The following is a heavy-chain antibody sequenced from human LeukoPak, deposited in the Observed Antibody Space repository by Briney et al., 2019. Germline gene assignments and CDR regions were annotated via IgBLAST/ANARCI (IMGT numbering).Heavy chain of an antibody. V-gene: IGHV4-39*07. D-gene: IGHD3-22*01. CDR3: ARLSSDMIVSEGGYYFDY. CDR2: IYYSGST. J-gene: IGHJ4*02. Sequence: SETLSLTCTVSGGSISSSSYYWGWIRQPPGKGLEWIGSIYYSGSTYYNPSLKSRVTISVDTSKNQFSLKLGSVTAADTAVYYCARLSSDMIVSEGGYYFDYWGQGTLVTVSS. CDR1: GGSISSSSYY.